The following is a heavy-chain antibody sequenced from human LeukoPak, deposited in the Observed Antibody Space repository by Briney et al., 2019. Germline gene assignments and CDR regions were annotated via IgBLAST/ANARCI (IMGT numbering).Heavy chain of an antibody. D-gene: IGHD6-6*01. CDR2: INPNSGGT. CDR3: ARRAARRYFDY. Sequence: ASVKVSCKASGYTFNGHYMHWVRQAPGQGLEWMGWINPNSGGTNYAQKFQGRVTMTRDTSISTAYMELSRLRSDDTAVYYCARRAARRYFDYWGQGTLVTVSS. V-gene: IGHV1-2*02. J-gene: IGHJ4*02. CDR1: GYTFNGHY.